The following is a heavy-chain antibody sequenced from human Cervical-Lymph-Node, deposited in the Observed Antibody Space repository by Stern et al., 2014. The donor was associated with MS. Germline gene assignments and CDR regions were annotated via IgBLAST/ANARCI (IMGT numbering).Heavy chain of an antibody. V-gene: IGHV4-61*01. J-gene: IGHJ4*02. D-gene: IGHD6-13*01. Sequence: QVQLQESGPGLVKPSEPLSLTCTVSGGSVSSGNYYWSWIRQPPGKGLEWIGYFYNSGTTNSNPSLKSRVTISIDTSKNQFSLKLDSVTAADTAVYYCARDNSGSWLDSWGQGTLVTVSS. CDR3: ARDNSGSWLDS. CDR2: FYNSGTT. CDR1: GGSVSSGNYY.